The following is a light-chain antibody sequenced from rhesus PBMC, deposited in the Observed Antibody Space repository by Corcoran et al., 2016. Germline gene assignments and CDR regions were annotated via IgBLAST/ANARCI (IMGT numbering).Light chain of an antibody. CDR3: QQYSSRPVT. V-gene: IGKV1-22*01. Sequence: DIQMTQSPSSLSASVGDTVTITCRASQGISSWLAWYQQKPGKAPKLLIYKASSLQSGVPSRFSGSGSGTDCTLTISSLQSEDFATYYCQQYSSRPVTFGPGTKLDIK. J-gene: IGKJ3*01. CDR2: KAS. CDR1: QGISSW.